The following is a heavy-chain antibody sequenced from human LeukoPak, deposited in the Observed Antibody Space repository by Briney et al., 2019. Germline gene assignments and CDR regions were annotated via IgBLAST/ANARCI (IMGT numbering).Heavy chain of an antibody. CDR1: GFTFSSCW. V-gene: IGHV3-7*04. CDR2: IKQDGSEK. J-gene: IGHJ6*03. CDR3: ARGGPVVLIYMDV. D-gene: IGHD2-15*01. Sequence: PGGSLRPSCGASGFTFSSCWMSWVRQAPGKGLEWVANIKQDGSEKYYVDSVEGRFTISRDSAKNSLYLQMNSLRAEDTAVYYCARGGPVVLIYMDVWGKGTPVTVSS.